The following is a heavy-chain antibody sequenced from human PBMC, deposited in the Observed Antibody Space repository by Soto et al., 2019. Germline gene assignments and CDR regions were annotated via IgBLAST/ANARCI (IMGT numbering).Heavy chain of an antibody. Sequence: GESLKISCKGSGYSFTSYWIGWVRQMPGKGLEWMGIIYPGDSDTRYSPSFQGQVTISADKSISTAYLQWSSLKASDTAMYYCARSRLWVPAAIVGGLVGWFDPWGQGTLVTVSS. D-gene: IGHD2-2*01. V-gene: IGHV5-51*01. CDR1: GYSFTSYW. CDR3: ARSRLWVPAAIVGGLVGWFDP. CDR2: IYPGDSDT. J-gene: IGHJ5*02.